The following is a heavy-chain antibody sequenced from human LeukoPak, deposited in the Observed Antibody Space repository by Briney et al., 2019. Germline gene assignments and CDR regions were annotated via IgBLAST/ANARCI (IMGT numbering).Heavy chain of an antibody. D-gene: IGHD4-17*01. CDR3: ARDPDGDYGFDY. Sequence: ASVKVSCKASGYTFTSYYMHWVRQAPGQGLEWVGIINPSGGSTSYAQKFQGGVTMTRDTSTSTVYMELSSLRSEDTAVYYCARDPDGDYGFDYWGQGTLVTVSS. J-gene: IGHJ4*02. CDR2: INPSGGST. CDR1: GYTFTSYY. V-gene: IGHV1-46*01.